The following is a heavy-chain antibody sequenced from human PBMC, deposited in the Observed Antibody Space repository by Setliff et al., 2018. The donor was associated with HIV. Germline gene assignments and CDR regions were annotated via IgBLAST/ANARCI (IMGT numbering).Heavy chain of an antibody. D-gene: IGHD6-13*01. J-gene: IGHJ4*02. CDR1: GYSISSGYY. CDR3: ARQNLAATGFYLDY. Sequence: SETLSLTCAVSGYSISSGYYWDWIRQPPGKGLEWIGSIYHSGSTYYNPSLKSRVTISIDTSKNQFSLKLSSATAADTAVYYCARQNLAATGFYLDYWGQGTLVTVSS. V-gene: IGHV4-38-2*01. CDR2: IYHSGST.